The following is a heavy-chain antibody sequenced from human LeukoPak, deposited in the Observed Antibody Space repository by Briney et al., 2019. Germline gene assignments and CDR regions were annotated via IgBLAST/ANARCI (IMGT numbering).Heavy chain of an antibody. V-gene: IGHV3-7*01. CDR2: INEDGSEK. CDR3: ARDLRFFDWSSFDY. CDR1: GFTFSIFW. D-gene: IGHD3-9*01. J-gene: IGHJ4*02. Sequence: GGSLRLSCAASGFTFSIFWMSWGRQAPGKGLEWVANINEDGSEKYFVDSVKGRFTISRDNAKNSLYLQMNSLRVEDTAIYYCARDLRFFDWSSFDYWGQGILVTVSS.